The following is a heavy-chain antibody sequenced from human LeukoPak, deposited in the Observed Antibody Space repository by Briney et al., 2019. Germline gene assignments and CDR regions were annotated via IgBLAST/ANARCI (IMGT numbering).Heavy chain of an antibody. CDR2: IHYTGST. D-gene: IGHD3-22*01. V-gene: IGHV4-59*01. J-gene: IGHJ4*02. CDR1: GGSISSYY. CDR3: ARVYYDTSGYNFDY. Sequence: SETLSLTCTVSGGSISSYYWSWIRQPPGKGLEWIGYIHYTGSTNYNPSLKSRVTMSLDTSKNQFSLKLSSVTAADTAVYYCARVYYDTSGYNFDYWGQGILVTVSS.